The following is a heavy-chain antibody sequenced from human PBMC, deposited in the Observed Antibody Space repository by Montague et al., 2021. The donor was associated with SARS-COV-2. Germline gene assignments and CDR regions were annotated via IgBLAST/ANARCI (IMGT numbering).Heavy chain of an antibody. J-gene: IGHJ4*02. Sequence: CAISGDSVFEHRRASDWHRQYPSRGREWLGRTYYRSKWYSDYAPSVRGRLTVNPDASKNEFPLELNYVAPEDTAVYYCVRYSGWFYFDFWGRGTMATVSS. CDR3: VRYSGWFYFDF. D-gene: IGHD6-19*01. V-gene: IGHV6-1*01. CDR2: TYYRSKWYS. CDR1: GDSVFEHRRA.